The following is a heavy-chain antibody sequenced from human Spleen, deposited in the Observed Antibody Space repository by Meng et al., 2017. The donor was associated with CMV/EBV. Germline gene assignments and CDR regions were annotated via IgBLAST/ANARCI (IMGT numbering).Heavy chain of an antibody. V-gene: IGHV3-7*01. Sequence: GGSLRLSCAASGFHFSTYWMSWVRQAPGKALEWVANINQDGSQRNYVDSVKGRFTISRDNSKNTVYLQMDSLRAEDTAIFYCARDAAAGTAMGIFDFWGRGTLVTVSS. CDR3: ARDAAAGTAMGIFDF. CDR1: GFHFSTYW. CDR2: INQDGSQR. D-gene: IGHD5-18*01. J-gene: IGHJ4*02.